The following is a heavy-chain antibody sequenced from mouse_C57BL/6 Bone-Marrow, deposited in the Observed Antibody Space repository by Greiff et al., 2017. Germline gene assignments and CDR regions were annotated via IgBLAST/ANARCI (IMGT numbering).Heavy chain of an antibody. CDR1: GFNITDDY. CDR3: TTNYGSDY. D-gene: IGHD1-1*01. J-gene: IGHJ2*01. V-gene: IGHV14-4*01. Sequence: EVQLQQSGAELVRPGASVKLSCTASGFNITDDYMHWVKQRPEQGLEWIGWIDPENGDTEYASKFQGKATITADTSSNTADLQLSSLTSEDTAVYYCTTNYGSDYWGQGTTLTVSS. CDR2: IDPENGDT.